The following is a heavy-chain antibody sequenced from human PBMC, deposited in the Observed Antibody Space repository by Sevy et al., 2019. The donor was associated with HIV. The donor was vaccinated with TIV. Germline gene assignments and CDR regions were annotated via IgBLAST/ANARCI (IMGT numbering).Heavy chain of an antibody. CDR1: GFTFSSYS. CDR3: ARVRGSIVGAIQGDYYGMDV. V-gene: IGHV3-21*01. CDR2: ISSSSSYI. D-gene: IGHD1-26*01. J-gene: IGHJ6*02. Sequence: GEALKISCAASGFTFSSYSMNWVRQAPGKGLEWVSSISSSSSYIYYADSVKGRFTISRDNAKNSLYLQMNSLRAEDTAVYYCARVRGSIVGAIQGDYYGMDVWGQGTTVTVSS.